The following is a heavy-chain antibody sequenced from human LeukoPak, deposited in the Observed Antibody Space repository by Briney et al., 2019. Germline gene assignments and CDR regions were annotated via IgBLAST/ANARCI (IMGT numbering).Heavy chain of an antibody. Sequence: VASVKVSCKASGGTFSSYASSWVRQAPGQGLEGMGGIIPIGGTANYAQTFQGRVTITADQSTSPAYMQLSSLRSEDTAVYYCASYSSSSPAYYFDYWGQGTLVTVSS. J-gene: IGHJ4*02. V-gene: IGHV1-69*01. CDR3: ASYSSSSPAYYFDY. D-gene: IGHD6-6*01. CDR2: IIPIGGTA. CDR1: GGTFSSYA.